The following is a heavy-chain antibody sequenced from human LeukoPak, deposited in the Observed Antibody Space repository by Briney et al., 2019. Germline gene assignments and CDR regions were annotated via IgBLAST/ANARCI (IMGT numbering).Heavy chain of an antibody. J-gene: IGHJ4*02. CDR1: GFTFSSCA. Sequence: GGSLRLSCAASGFTFSSCAMTWVRQAPGKGLEWVSCISGSGDYTYYADSVKGRFTISRGNSKNTVYLQMNNLRVEDTALYYCAKGAFERFGEPSDYWCQGALVSVAS. V-gene: IGHV3-23*01. D-gene: IGHD3-10*01. CDR2: ISGSGDYT. CDR3: AKGAFERFGEPSDY.